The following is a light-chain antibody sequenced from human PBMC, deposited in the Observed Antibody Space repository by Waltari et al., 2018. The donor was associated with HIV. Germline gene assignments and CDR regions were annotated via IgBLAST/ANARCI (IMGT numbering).Light chain of an antibody. J-gene: IGKJ2*01. CDR2: RAS. CDR1: RSISSW. Sequence: DIQMTQSPPTLAASVGDSVTITCRASRSISSWLAWYQQEPGKAPKLLIYRASSLESGVPSRFSGSGSGTEFTLTITSLQPDDFATYYCQQYTSYCDFGQGTKLEIK. V-gene: IGKV1-5*03. CDR3: QQYTSYCD.